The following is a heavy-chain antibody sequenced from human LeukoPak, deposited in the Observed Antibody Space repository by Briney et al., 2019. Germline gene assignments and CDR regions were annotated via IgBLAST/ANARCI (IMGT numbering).Heavy chain of an antibody. CDR1: GFTFSSYK. Sequence: PGGSLRLSCVASGFTFSSYKMNWVRQAPGMGLEWISHISSSSSTTYYADSVKGRFTISRDNAKNSPFLQMNSLTDEDTAVYYCARDRSGGYPGSSDFWGQGILVTVSS. CDR2: ISSSSSTT. V-gene: IGHV3-48*02. D-gene: IGHD3-22*01. CDR3: ARDRSGGYPGSSDF. J-gene: IGHJ4*02.